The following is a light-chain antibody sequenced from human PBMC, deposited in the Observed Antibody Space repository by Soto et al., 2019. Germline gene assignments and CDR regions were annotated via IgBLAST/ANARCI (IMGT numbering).Light chain of an antibody. V-gene: IGKV3-11*01. CDR2: DAS. Sequence: ILLTQSPATLSLSPEERATLSCRASQSVSSYLAWYQQKPGQAPRLLIYDASNRATGIPARFSGSGSGTDFTLSISSLEPEDFAVYYCQQRSNWPTFGGGTKVDIK. J-gene: IGKJ4*01. CDR3: QQRSNWPT. CDR1: QSVSSY.